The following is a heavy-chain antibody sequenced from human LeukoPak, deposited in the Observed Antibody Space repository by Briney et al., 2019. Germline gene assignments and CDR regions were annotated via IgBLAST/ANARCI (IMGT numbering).Heavy chain of an antibody. CDR3: ASLFLCYGCSSSSDSFDI. V-gene: IGHV3-74*03. J-gene: IGHJ3*02. Sequence: GGSLRLSCAASGFTFSSYWMHWVRQAPGKGLVWVSRINSDGSRTTYADSGKGRFTISRDNAKNTLYLLMNSLRAEDTAVYYCASLFLCYGCSSSSDSFDIWGQGTMVTVSS. CDR2: INSDGSRT. CDR1: GFTFSSYW. D-gene: IGHD6-6*01.